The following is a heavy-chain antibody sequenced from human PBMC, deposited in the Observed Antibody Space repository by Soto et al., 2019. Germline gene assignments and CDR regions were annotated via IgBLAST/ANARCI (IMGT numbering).Heavy chain of an antibody. Sequence: QVKLQESAPGLVKPSGTLSISCAVSGASISSSNWWTWVRQPPGEWLEWIGEIYHSGSTNYNPSLKSRVTIFVDKSKNQFSLRLSSVTAADTAMYYCARAAQSRDYYGSGTTSDWCQGTLVTVSS. CDR1: GASISSSNW. CDR2: IYHSGST. J-gene: IGHJ4*02. V-gene: IGHV4-4*02. D-gene: IGHD3-10*01. CDR3: ARAAQSRDYYGSGTTSD.